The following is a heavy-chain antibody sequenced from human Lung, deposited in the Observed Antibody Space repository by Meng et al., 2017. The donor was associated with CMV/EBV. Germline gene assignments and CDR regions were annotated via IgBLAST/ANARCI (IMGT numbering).Heavy chain of an antibody. D-gene: IGHD3-22*01. V-gene: IGHV1-69*05. J-gene: IGHJ4*02. CDR3: ARVVPPSYYSDSSGYYDY. CDR1: GGTFSSYA. CDR2: IIPVLGTA. Sequence: SVKVSXKASGGTFSSYAISWVRQAPGQGLEWMGGIIPVLGTANYPQKFQGRVTITTDESTSTAYMELSSLRSDDTAVYYCARVVPPSYYSDSSGYYDYWGQGTLVTVSS.